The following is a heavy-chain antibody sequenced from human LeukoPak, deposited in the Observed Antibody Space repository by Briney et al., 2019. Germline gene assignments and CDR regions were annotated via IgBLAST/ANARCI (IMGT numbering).Heavy chain of an antibody. J-gene: IGHJ4*02. CDR3: ARVLMAGESAGISIFDN. V-gene: IGHV3-74*01. CDR2: LNGYGSSA. CDR1: GFTFSTYW. D-gene: IGHD3-10*01. Sequence: QPGGSLRLSCAASGFTFSTYWMHWVRQAPGKGLVWVSRLNGYGSSANYADSVQGRFTISKDNTQNTLYLQTSGLRAEDTAVYYCARVLMAGESAGISIFDNWGQGALVTVSS.